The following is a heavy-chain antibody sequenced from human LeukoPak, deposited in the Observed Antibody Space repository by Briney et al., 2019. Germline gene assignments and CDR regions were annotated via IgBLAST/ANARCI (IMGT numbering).Heavy chain of an antibody. J-gene: IGHJ6*02. V-gene: IGHV3-43*02. CDR2: IKADGSGT. CDR3: ATWAFYHNLDV. CDR1: GFTIGPYA. D-gene: IGHD2/OR15-2a*01. Sequence: GGSLRLSRAASGFTIGPYAMYWVRQGPGRGLEWVSVIKADGSGTFYADSVRDRFTTSRDNSKNSLYLQMNSLTSEDTALYYCATWAFYHNLDVWGQGTTVIVSS.